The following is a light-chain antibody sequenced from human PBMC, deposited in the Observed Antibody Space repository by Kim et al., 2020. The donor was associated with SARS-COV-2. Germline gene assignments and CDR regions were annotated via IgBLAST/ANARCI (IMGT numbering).Light chain of an antibody. Sequence: LSPGERATLSCRASQRVSSNLAWYQQKPGQAPRLVIYGASTRATGIPARFSGSGSGTEFTLTISSLQSEDFAVYYCQQYNNLPRTFGQGTKVDIK. V-gene: IGKV3-15*01. CDR2: GAS. J-gene: IGKJ1*01. CDR1: QRVSSN. CDR3: QQYNNLPRT.